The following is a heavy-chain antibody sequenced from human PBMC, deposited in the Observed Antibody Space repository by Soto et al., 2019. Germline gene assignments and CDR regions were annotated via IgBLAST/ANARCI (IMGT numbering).Heavy chain of an antibody. CDR3: ARTDYGDTYFDY. CDR1: GFTFSSYG. J-gene: IGHJ4*02. Sequence: QVQLVESGGGVVQPGRSLRLSCAASGFTFSSYGMHWVRQAPGKGLEWVAVIWYDGSNKYYADSVKGRFTISRDNSKNTLYLQMNSLRAEDTAVYYCARTDYGDTYFDYWGQGTLVTVSS. CDR2: IWYDGSNK. D-gene: IGHD4-17*01. V-gene: IGHV3-33*01.